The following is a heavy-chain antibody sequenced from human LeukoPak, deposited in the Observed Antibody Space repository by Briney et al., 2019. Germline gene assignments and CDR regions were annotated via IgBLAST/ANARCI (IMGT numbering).Heavy chain of an antibody. CDR1: GYTFTSYG. V-gene: IGHV1-18*01. CDR2: ISAYNGNT. J-gene: IGHJ6*03. CDR3: ARTSGSYYYYYYYYYMDV. Sequence: ASVKVSCKASGYTFTSYGISWVRQAPGQGLEWMGWISAYNGNTNYAQKLQGRVTMTTDTSTSTAYMELRSLRSGDTAVYYCARTSGSYYYYYYYYYMDVWGKGTTVTISS. D-gene: IGHD1-26*01.